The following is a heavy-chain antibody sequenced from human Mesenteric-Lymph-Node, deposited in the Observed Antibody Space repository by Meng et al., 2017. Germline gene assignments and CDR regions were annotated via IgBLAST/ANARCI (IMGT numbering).Heavy chain of an antibody. D-gene: IGHD3-22*01. J-gene: IGHJ5*02. CDR3: ARDGSIGISNWFDP. CDR2: ISAYNGNT. V-gene: IGHV1-18*01. Sequence: QVQLVASGAEVKKPGASVKVSCKSSGYTFTSYGISWVRQAPGQGLEWMGWISAYNGNTNYAQKFQGRVTMTRDSSINTAYMEATSLRSDDTAVYYCARDGSIGISNWFDPWGQGSLVTVSS. CDR1: GYTFTSYG.